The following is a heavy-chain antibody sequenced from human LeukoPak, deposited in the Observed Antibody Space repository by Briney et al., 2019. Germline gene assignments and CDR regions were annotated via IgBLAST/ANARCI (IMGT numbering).Heavy chain of an antibody. CDR3: AKDLRTYGSGIYRLPTVIFNY. CDR2: IIATGDST. J-gene: IGHJ4*02. Sequence: GGSLRLSCAASGFSVSTYAMNWVRQAPGKGLEWVSSIIATGDSTYYADSVKGRFTISRDNSKNTLYLQMNSLRAEDTAIYYCAKDLRTYGSGIYRLPTVIFNYWGQGTLVTVSS. D-gene: IGHD3-10*01. CDR1: GFSVSTYA. V-gene: IGHV3-23*01.